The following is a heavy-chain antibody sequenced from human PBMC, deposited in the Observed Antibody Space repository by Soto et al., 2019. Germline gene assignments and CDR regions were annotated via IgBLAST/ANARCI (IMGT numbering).Heavy chain of an antibody. D-gene: IGHD3-10*01. Sequence: QVQLQESGPGLVKPSQTLSLTCTVSGGSISSGGYYWSWIHQHPGKGLEWIGYIYYSGSTYYNPSLKSRVTISVDTSKNQFSLKLSSVTAADTAVYYCARDRPHYGSGSYTVESLDYWGQGTLVTVSS. CDR3: ARDRPHYGSGSYTVESLDY. V-gene: IGHV4-31*03. J-gene: IGHJ4*02. CDR2: IYYSGST. CDR1: GGSISSGGYY.